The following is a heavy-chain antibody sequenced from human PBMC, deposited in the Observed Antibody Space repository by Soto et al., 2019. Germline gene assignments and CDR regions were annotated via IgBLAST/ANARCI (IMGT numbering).Heavy chain of an antibody. CDR3: AKSQSPMVRGVIEAFDY. D-gene: IGHD3-10*01. Sequence: AGGSLRLSCVASGFTFDDYGMSWVRQVPGKGLEWVSGINWNGGTTHYADSVKGRFTISRDNAKNSLYLRMNSLRAEDTALYYCAKSQSPMVRGVIEAFDYWGQGALVTVSS. CDR1: GFTFDDYG. V-gene: IGHV3-20*04. CDR2: INWNGGTT. J-gene: IGHJ4*02.